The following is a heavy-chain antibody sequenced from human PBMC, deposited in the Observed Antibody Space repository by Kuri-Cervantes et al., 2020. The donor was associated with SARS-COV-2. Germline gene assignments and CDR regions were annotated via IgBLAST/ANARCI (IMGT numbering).Heavy chain of an antibody. Sequence: GGSLRLSCAASGFTFTNYGMHWVRQAPGKGLEWVANIKQDGSEKYYADSVKGRFTISRDNSKNTLYLQMNSLRAEDTAVYYCAKDYFDYDILTGYSFRYYYYYGMDVWGQGTTVTVSS. J-gene: IGHJ6*02. D-gene: IGHD3-9*01. CDR1: GFTFTNYG. CDR3: AKDYFDYDILTGYSFRYYYYYGMDV. CDR2: IKQDGSEK. V-gene: IGHV3-30*02.